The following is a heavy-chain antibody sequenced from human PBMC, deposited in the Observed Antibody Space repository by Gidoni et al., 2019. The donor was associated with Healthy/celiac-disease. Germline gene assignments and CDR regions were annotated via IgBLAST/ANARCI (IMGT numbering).Heavy chain of an antibody. D-gene: IGHD6-19*01. CDR3: ARAYSSGWYPLDY. Sequence: EVQLVESGGGLVQPGGSLRLSCAAYGFPFSSYDMRWVRQATGKGLEWVSAIGTAGDTYYPGSVKGRFTISRENAKNSLYLQMNSLRAGDTAVYYCARAYSSGWYPLDYWGQGTLVTVSS. J-gene: IGHJ4*02. V-gene: IGHV3-13*01. CDR1: GFPFSSYD. CDR2: IGTAGDT.